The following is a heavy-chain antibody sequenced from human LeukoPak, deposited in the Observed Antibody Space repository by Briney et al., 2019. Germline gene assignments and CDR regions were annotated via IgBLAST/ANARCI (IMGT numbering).Heavy chain of an antibody. D-gene: IGHD5-12*01. CDR3: AREGANYDAGYFQL. CDR1: GFTFSSYS. J-gene: IGHJ1*01. Sequence: GGSLRLSCAASGFTFSSYSMNWVRQAPGKGLEWVSYISSSSSTIYYADSVKGRFTISRDNAKNSLYLQMNSLRAEDTAVYYCAREGANYDAGYFQLWGQGTLATVSS. V-gene: IGHV3-48*01. CDR2: ISSSSSTI.